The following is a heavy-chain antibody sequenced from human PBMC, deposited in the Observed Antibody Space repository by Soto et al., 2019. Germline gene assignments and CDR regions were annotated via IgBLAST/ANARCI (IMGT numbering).Heavy chain of an antibody. CDR3: ARRGTTAARDGMDV. CDR1: GDSITSNYW. V-gene: IGHV4-4*02. CDR2: IYNSGYT. D-gene: IGHD4-17*01. J-gene: IGHJ6*02. Sequence: QVQLQESGPGLVKPSGTLSLTCVVSGDSITSNYWWSWVRQPPGRGLEWIGKIYNSGYTHYKPSLSSRVTISLDESKNQIYLSLSSVTAADTAMYFCARRGTTAARDGMDVWGQGTTVTVSS.